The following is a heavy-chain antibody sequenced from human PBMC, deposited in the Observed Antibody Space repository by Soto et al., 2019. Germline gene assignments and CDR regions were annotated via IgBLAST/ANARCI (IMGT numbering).Heavy chain of an antibody. CDR3: ARHLLRSVTTIQNWFAP. Sequence: SVKVSCKASGGTFSSYAISWVRQAPGQGLEWMGGIIPIFGTANYAQKFQGRVTITADESTSTAYMELSSLRSEDTAVYYCARHLLRSVTTIQNWFAPWGQGTLVTVSS. J-gene: IGHJ5*02. D-gene: IGHD4-17*01. CDR2: IIPIFGTA. CDR1: GGTFSSYA. V-gene: IGHV1-69*13.